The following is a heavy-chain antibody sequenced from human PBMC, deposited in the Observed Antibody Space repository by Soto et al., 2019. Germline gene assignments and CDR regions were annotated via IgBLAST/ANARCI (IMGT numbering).Heavy chain of an antibody. CDR1: GFTFSNYG. J-gene: IGHJ6*02. Sequence: GGSLRLSCAASGFTFSNYGMHWVRQAPGKGLEWVAFISDDGSNKYYADSMKGRFTMSRDNSKRTLYLQMSSLRVEDTAVYYCTKRRNVLRFLEWSSGMEVWGQGTTVTVS. CDR2: ISDDGSNK. V-gene: IGHV3-30*18. CDR3: TKRRNVLRFLEWSSGMEV. D-gene: IGHD3-3*01.